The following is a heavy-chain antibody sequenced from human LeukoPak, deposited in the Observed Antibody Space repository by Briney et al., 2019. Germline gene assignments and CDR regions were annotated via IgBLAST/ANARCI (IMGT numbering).Heavy chain of an antibody. CDR2: INHSGST. CDR3: ARDTSGDYYYGMDV. D-gene: IGHD2-21*01. CDR1: GGSFSGYY. V-gene: IGHV4-34*01. J-gene: IGHJ6*02. Sequence: SETLSLTCAVYGGSFSGYYWSWIRQPPGKGLEWIGEINHSGSTNYNPSLKSRVTISVDTSKNQFSLKQSSVTAADTAVYYCARDTSGDYYYGMDVWGQGTTVTVSS.